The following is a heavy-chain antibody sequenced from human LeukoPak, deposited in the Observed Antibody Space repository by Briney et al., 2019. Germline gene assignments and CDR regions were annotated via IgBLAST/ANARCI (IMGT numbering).Heavy chain of an antibody. Sequence: PSETLSLTCSVSGDSISRSDSYWDWIRQPPGKGLVWIGTIYYSGRTYYSPSLKSRVTMSVDTSNNQFSLNLRSVTAADTAVYYCARRRYYDGSGYLDWGQGTLLSVSS. CDR2: IYYSGRT. CDR3: ARRRYYDGSGYLD. CDR1: GDSISRSDSY. D-gene: IGHD3-22*01. J-gene: IGHJ1*01. V-gene: IGHV4-39*01.